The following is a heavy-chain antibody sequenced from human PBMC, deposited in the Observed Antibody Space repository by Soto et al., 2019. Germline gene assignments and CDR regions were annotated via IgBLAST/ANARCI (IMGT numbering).Heavy chain of an antibody. J-gene: IGHJ4*02. Sequence: QVQLVQSGAEVKMPGSSVKVSCKASGGTFSDYGISWVRQAPGQGLEWMGGIIPILGSTKSAQRFQGRVTFTADESTSTAYMELSSLRSEDTAVYYCARDRDYDGNGNFYESAYWGQGTLVTVSS. CDR1: GGTFSDYG. CDR2: IIPILGST. V-gene: IGHV1-69*01. CDR3: ARDRDYDGNGNFYESAY. D-gene: IGHD3-22*01.